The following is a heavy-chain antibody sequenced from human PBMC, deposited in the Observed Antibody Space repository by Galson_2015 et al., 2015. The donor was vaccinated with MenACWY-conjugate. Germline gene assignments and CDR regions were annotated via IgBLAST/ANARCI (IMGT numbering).Heavy chain of an antibody. CDR2: IYPGDSDT. Sequence: QSGAEVKKPGESLKISCKGSGYSFTSYWIGWVRQMPGKGQEWMGIIYPGDSDTRYSPSFQGQVTISADRSISTAYLQWSSLKASDTAVYYCARGREPYSSGWHDAFDIWGQGTMVTVSS. J-gene: IGHJ3*02. V-gene: IGHV5-51*01. CDR3: ARGREPYSSGWHDAFDI. D-gene: IGHD6-19*01. CDR1: GYSFTSYW.